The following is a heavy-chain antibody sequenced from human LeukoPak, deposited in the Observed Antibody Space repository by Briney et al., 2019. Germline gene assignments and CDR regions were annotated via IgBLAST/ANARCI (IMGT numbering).Heavy chain of an antibody. J-gene: IGHJ5*02. D-gene: IGHD6-13*01. V-gene: IGHV4-59*01. CDR1: GGSISSYY. CDR2: IYYSGST. Sequence: SETLSLTCTVSGGSISSYYWSWIRQPPGKGLEWIGYIYYSGSTNYNPSLKSRVTISVDTSKNQFSLKLSSVTAADTAVYYCARVRYSSSLQGRSFGWFDPWGQGTLVTVSS. CDR3: ARVRYSSSLQGRSFGWFDP.